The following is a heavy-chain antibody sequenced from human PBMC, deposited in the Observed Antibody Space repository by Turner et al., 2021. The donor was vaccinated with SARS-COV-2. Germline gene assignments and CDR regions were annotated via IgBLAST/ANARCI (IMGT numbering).Heavy chain of an antibody. CDR1: GFTFSSYG. CDR2: ISYDGSNK. V-gene: IGHV3-30*18. D-gene: IGHD6-13*01. Sequence: EQLVVDGGGVVQPRRSLIRSCSASGFTFSSYGMHWVRQAPGKGLEWVAVISYDGSNKYYADSVKGRFTISRDNSKNTLYLQMNSLRAEDTAVYYCAKDMEQLVPLFDNWGQGTLVTVSS. J-gene: IGHJ4*02. CDR3: AKDMEQLVPLFDN.